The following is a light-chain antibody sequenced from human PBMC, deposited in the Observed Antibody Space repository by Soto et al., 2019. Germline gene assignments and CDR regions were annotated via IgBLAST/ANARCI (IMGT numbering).Light chain of an antibody. J-gene: IGKJ4*01. CDR3: QQRSGWPPLT. V-gene: IGKV3-11*01. CDR2: DAS. Sequence: IVLTQSPATLSLSPGERATLSCRASKSVTGYLAWYQHKPGQAPRLLIYDASSRATGVPARFSGSGSGTEFTLTISSLAPEDSAVYYCQQRSGWPPLTFGGGTRVEIK. CDR1: KSVTGY.